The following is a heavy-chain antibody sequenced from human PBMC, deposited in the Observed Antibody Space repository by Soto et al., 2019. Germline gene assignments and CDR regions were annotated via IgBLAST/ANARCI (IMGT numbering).Heavy chain of an antibody. CDR2: INAGNGNT. J-gene: IGHJ5*02. CDR3: ARVNSSRSYNWFDP. D-gene: IGHD6-13*01. Sequence: QVQLVQSGAEVKKPGASVKVSCKASGYTFTSYAMHWVRQASGQRLEWMGWINAGNGNTKYSQKFQGRVIITRDTSASTAYMELSSLRSEDTAVYYCARVNSSRSYNWFDPWGQGTLVTVSS. CDR1: GYTFTSYA. V-gene: IGHV1-3*01.